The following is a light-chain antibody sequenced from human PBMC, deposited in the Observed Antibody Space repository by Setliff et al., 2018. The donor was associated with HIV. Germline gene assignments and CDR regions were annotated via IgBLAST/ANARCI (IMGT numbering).Light chain of an antibody. Sequence: QSALTQPASVSGSPGQSITISCTGTSSDVGNYNLVSWYQQHPGKAPKLMIYEISNRPSGVSSRFSGSKSGNTASLTISDLQAEDEADYYCGSCTSTSPCAFGTGTKVTVL. V-gene: IGLV2-23*02. CDR2: EIS. CDR1: SSDVGNYNL. J-gene: IGLJ1*01. CDR3: GSCTSTSPCA.